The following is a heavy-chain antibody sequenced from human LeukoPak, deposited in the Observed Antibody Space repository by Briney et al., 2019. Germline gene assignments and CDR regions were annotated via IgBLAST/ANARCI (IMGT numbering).Heavy chain of an antibody. J-gene: IGHJ3*02. V-gene: IGHV4-4*09. CDR3: ARDSSQYYDFWSGYQRDAFDI. D-gene: IGHD3-3*01. Sequence: PSETLSLTCTVSGGSISSYYWSWIRQPPGKGLEWIGYIYTSGSTNYNPSLKSRVTISVDTSKNQFSLKLSSVTAADTAVYYCARDSSQYYDFWSGYQRDAFDIWGQGTMVTVSS. CDR1: GGSISSYY. CDR2: IYTSGST.